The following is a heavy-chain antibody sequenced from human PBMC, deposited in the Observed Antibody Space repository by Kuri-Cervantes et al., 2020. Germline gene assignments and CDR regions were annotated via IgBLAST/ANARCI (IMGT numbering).Heavy chain of an antibody. CDR3: ARGGGQWLSGSRKAKGWSDY. J-gene: IGHJ4*02. V-gene: IGHV4-38-2*02. D-gene: IGHD6-19*01. CDR1: GSSISSGYY. Sequence: SETLSLTCTVSGSSISSGYYWGWNRQPPGKGLEWIGSINHSGSTNYNPSLKSRVTISVDTSKNQFSLKLSSVTAADTAVYYCARGGGQWLSGSRKAKGWSDYWGQGTLVTVSS. CDR2: INHSGST.